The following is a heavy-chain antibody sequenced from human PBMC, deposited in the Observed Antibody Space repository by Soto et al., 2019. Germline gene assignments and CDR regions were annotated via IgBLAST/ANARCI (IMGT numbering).Heavy chain of an antibody. CDR3: ARLPNKSPQN. J-gene: IGHJ1*01. V-gene: IGHV3-74*01. CDR2: ISNDGSST. CDR1: GFTFSSYW. Sequence: EVHLVESGGGLVQPGGSLRLSCVASGFTFSSYWMHWVRQAPGKGLVWVSSISNDGSSTSYADPVKGRFTISRDNAKNTLYLQMNSLRAEDTAVYDCARLPNKSPQNWGQGTLVIVSP.